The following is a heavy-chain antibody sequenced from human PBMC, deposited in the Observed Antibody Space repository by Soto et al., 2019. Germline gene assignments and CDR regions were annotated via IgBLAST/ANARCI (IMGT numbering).Heavy chain of an antibody. CDR1: GFAFSSHA. CDR3: ARGRDGAFDI. V-gene: IGHV3-23*01. J-gene: IGHJ3*02. Sequence: EVQLLESGGALGQPGGSLRLSCAGSGFAFSSHAMSWVRQAPGKGLEWVSALIGTGGYIYYAGSGKGRFSISRDTSKNTLFLQMNSLRAEDTAVYYCARGRDGAFDIWGQGTMVTVSS. D-gene: IGHD2-21*02. CDR2: LIGTGGYI.